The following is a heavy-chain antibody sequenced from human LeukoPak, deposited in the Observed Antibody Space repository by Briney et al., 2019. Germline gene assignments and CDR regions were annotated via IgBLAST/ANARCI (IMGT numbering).Heavy chain of an antibody. CDR3: ARSMTNLNTAMVPDY. CDR2: INPKNDAT. J-gene: IGHJ4*02. Sequence: GASVKLSCKASGYTFTDYYMHWVRQAPGQGLEWMGWINPKNDATNYAQKFQGRVTMTRDTSISTAYMELGRLTSDDTAFYYCARSMTNLNTAMVPDYWGQGTLVTVSS. D-gene: IGHD5-18*01. CDR1: GYTFTDYY. V-gene: IGHV1-2*02.